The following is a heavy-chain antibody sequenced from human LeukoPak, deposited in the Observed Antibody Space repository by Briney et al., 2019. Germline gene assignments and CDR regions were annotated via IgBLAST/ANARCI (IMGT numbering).Heavy chain of an antibody. Sequence: SETLSLTCTVSGGSISSGDYYWSWIRQPPGKGLEWIGYIYYSGSSFYNPSLKSRLTISVDTSKNHFSLNLSSVTDADTAVYYCARRNDPYYFDYWGQGTLVTVSS. CDR3: ARRNDPYYFDY. CDR1: GGSISSGDYY. CDR2: IYYSGSS. D-gene: IGHD3-16*01. V-gene: IGHV4-30-4*08. J-gene: IGHJ4*02.